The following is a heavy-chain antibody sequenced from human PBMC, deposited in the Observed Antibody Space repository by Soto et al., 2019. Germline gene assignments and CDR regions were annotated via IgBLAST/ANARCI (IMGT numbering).Heavy chain of an antibody. CDR2: ISAYNGNT. CDR1: GYTFTSYG. Sequence: QVQLVQSGAEVKKPGASVKVSCKASGYTFTSYGISWVRQAPGQGLEWMGWISAYNGNTNYAQKLQGRVTMTTGTSTSTAYMELRSLRSDDTAVYYCARDQGYCSSTSCRWFDPWGQGTLVTVSS. D-gene: IGHD2-2*01. CDR3: ARDQGYCSSTSCRWFDP. J-gene: IGHJ5*02. V-gene: IGHV1-18*01.